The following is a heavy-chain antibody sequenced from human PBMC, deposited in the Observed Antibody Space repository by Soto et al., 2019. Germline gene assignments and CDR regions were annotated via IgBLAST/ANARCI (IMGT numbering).Heavy chain of an antibody. J-gene: IGHJ4*02. V-gene: IGHV1-3*01. CDR1: GYIFSTYT. Sequence: QVHLVQSGAEVKKPGASVKGSCKASGYIFSTYTMHWLRQAPGQRLEWMGWINAANGNTKYSQNFQGRVTISRNTSASTAYLELSSLRSEDTAVYYCARVSFETSGYADYWGQGTLVTVSS. CDR3: ARVSFETSGYADY. D-gene: IGHD3-22*01. CDR2: INAANGNT.